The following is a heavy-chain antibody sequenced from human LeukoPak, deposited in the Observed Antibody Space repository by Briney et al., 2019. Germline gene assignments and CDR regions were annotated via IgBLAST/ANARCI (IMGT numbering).Heavy chain of an antibody. CDR1: GYSFTSYW. J-gene: IGHJ4*02. CDR3: ARPAYDILTGYQGYYFDY. Sequence: GESLKISCQGSGYSFTSYWIGWVRQMPGKGLEWMGIIYPGDSDTRYSPSFQGQVTISADKSISTAYLQWSSLKASDTAMYYCARPAYDILTGYQGYYFDYWGQGTLVTVSS. CDR2: IYPGDSDT. D-gene: IGHD3-9*01. V-gene: IGHV5-51*01.